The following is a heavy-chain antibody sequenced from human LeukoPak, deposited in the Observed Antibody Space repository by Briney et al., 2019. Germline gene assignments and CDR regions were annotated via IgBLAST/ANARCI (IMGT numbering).Heavy chain of an antibody. Sequence: SGTLSLTCAVYGGFFSGYYWSWIRQPPGKGLEWVGEINHSGSTNYNPSLKSRVTISVDSSKSQFSLKLSYVTAAVTAVYYCARIVVVAAHYYYYGMDVWGQGTTVTVSS. CDR2: INHSGST. CDR1: GGFFSGYY. CDR3: ARIVVVAAHYYYYGMDV. V-gene: IGHV4-34*01. D-gene: IGHD2-15*01. J-gene: IGHJ6*02.